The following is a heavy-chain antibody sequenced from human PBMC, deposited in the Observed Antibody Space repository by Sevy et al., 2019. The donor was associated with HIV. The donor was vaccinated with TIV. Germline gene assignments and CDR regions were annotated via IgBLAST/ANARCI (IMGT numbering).Heavy chain of an antibody. CDR1: GFTFSSYA. V-gene: IGHV3-30*04. CDR2: ISYDGSNK. Sequence: GGSLRLSCAASGFTFSSYAMHWVRQAPGKGLEWVAVISYDGSNKYYADSVKGRFTSSRDNSKNTLYLQMNSLRAEDTAVYYCARADSSGWYGKYWGQGTLVTVSS. CDR3: ARADSSGWYGKY. J-gene: IGHJ4*02. D-gene: IGHD6-19*01.